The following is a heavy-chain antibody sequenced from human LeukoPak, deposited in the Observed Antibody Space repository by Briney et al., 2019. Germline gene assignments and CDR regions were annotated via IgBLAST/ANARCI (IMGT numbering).Heavy chain of an antibody. J-gene: IGHJ3*02. Sequence: GASVKVSCKASGYTFTGYYMHWVRQAPGQGLEWMGWINPNSGGTNYAQKFQGRVTMTRDTSISTAYMELSRLRSDDTAVYHCARDCGGDCYAFDIWGQGTMVTVSS. V-gene: IGHV1-2*02. CDR3: ARDCGGDCYAFDI. CDR1: GYTFTGYY. CDR2: INPNSGGT. D-gene: IGHD2-21*02.